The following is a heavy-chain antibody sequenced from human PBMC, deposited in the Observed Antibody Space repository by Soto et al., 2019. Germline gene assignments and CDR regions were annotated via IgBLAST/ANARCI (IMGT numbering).Heavy chain of an antibody. CDR1: GFTFSSYS. CDR3: AREEARHSYPLDY. D-gene: IGHD3-16*02. V-gene: IGHV3-21*01. Sequence: ESGGGLVKPGGSLRLSCAASGFTFSSYSMNWVRQAPGKGLEWVSSISSSSSYIYYADSVKGRFTISRDNAKNSLYLQMNSLRAEDTAVYYCAREEARHSYPLDYWGQGTLVTVSS. CDR2: ISSSSSYI. J-gene: IGHJ4*02.